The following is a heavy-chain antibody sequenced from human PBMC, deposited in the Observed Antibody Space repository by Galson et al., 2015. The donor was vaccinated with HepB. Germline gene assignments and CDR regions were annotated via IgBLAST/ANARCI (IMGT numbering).Heavy chain of an antibody. CDR1: GFTFSSYA. CDR2: ISYDGSNK. Sequence: SLRLSCAASGFTFSSYAMHWVRQAPGKGLEWVAVISYDGSNKYYADSVKGRFTISRDNSKNTLYLQMNSLRAEDTAVYYCARSGYYGSGRYPGAFDIWGQGTMVTVSS. D-gene: IGHD3-10*01. V-gene: IGHV3-30*04. J-gene: IGHJ3*02. CDR3: ARSGYYGSGRYPGAFDI.